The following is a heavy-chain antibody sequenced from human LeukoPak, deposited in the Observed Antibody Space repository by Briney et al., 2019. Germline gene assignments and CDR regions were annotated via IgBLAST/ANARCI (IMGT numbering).Heavy chain of an antibody. CDR3: AKGGGVIGRSYYFDY. Sequence: GGSLRLSCEASGFTFSSYNVNWVRQAPGKGLEWVAVISYDGSNKYYADSVKGRFTISRDNPKNTMNLQMNSLRAEDTAVYYCAKGGGVIGRSYYFDYWGQGTLVTVSS. CDR1: GFTFSSYN. V-gene: IGHV3-30*18. J-gene: IGHJ4*02. D-gene: IGHD2-8*02. CDR2: ISYDGSNK.